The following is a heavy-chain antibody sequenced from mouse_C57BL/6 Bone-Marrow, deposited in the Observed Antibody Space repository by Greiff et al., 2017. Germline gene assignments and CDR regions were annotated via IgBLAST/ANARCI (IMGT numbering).Heavy chain of an antibody. J-gene: IGHJ1*03. CDR1: GYSFTDYN. D-gene: IGHD1-1*01. Sequence: EVQLQESGPELVKPGASVKISCKASGYSFTDYNMNWVKQSNGKSLEWIGVINPNYGTTSYNQKFKGKATLTVDQSSSPAYMQLNSLTSEDSAVYYCERGDNYVRYWYFDVWGTGTTVTVSS. CDR2: INPNYGTT. CDR3: ERGDNYVRYWYFDV. V-gene: IGHV1-39*01.